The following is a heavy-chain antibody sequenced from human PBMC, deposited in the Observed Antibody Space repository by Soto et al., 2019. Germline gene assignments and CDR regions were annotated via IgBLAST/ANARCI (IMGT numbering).Heavy chain of an antibody. D-gene: IGHD3-22*01. CDR3: ARGTYYYDSSGYSYHGYFQH. CDR2: ISAYNGNT. J-gene: IGHJ1*01. Sequence: QVQLVQSGAEVKKPGASVKVSCKASGYTFTSYGISWVRQAPGQGLEWMGWISAYNGNTNYAQKLQGRVTMTTDTSTSTAYMELRSLRSDDTAVYYCARGTYYYDSSGYSYHGYFQHWGQGTLVTVSS. V-gene: IGHV1-18*01. CDR1: GYTFTSYG.